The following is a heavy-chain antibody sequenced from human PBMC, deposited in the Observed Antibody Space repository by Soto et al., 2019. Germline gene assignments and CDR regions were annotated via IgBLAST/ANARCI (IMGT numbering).Heavy chain of an antibody. CDR2: IYPSDSDT. D-gene: IGHD3-3*01. CDR3: ARGGVSTRTFDY. CDR1: GYNFAGYW. Sequence: PGGSLKISCKGSGYNFAGYWIAWVRQMPGKGLELMGIIYPSDSDTRYRPSFQGQVTISADKSISSAYLQWSSLRASDTAMYYCARGGVSTRTFDYWSQGTPVTVSS. V-gene: IGHV5-51*01. J-gene: IGHJ4*02.